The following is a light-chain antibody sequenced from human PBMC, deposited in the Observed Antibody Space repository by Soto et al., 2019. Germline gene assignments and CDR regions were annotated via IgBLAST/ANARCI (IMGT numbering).Light chain of an antibody. CDR3: QQYNNWPPFT. V-gene: IGKV3-15*01. CDR2: GAS. CDR1: QSVRSN. J-gene: IGKJ3*01. Sequence: EIVMTQSPATLSVSPGERATLSCRASQSVRSNLAWYQQKPGQAPRLLIYGASTRATGSPARFSGSGSGTAFTLTISSLQSEDFAVYYCQQYNNWPPFTFGPGTKVDIK.